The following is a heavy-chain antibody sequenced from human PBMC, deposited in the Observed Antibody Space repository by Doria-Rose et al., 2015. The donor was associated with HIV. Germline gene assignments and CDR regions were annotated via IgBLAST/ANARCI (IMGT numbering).Heavy chain of an antibody. J-gene: IGHJ4*02. D-gene: IGHD6-13*01. CDR1: GVSLSSPGMG. Sequence: QITLKESGPVLVKPTETLTLTCTVSGVSLSSPGMGVSWIRQPPGKALEWLANIFSDDERSYITSLKSRLTISMGTSKSQVVLTMTDMYPVDTATYYCARIKSSRWYHKYYFDFWGQGTLVIVSA. CDR2: IFSDDER. CDR3: ARIKSSRWYHKYYFDF. V-gene: IGHV2-26*01.